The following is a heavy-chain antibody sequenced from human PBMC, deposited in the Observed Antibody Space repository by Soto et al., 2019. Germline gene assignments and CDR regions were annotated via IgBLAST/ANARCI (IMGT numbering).Heavy chain of an antibody. CDR3: AREGTSSWSGDYGMDV. V-gene: IGHV4-59*01. CDR1: GGSMRSYY. J-gene: IGHJ6*02. CDR2: IYYSGVS. Sequence: QVQLQESGPGLVKPSETLSLTCTVSGGSMRSYYWSWIRQPPGKGLEWIGYIYYSGVSNYNPPPKSPVTLSVDTANNPFFPELNSRTPGDPAVYYCAREGTSSWSGDYGMDVWGQGTMVTVSS. D-gene: IGHD6-13*01.